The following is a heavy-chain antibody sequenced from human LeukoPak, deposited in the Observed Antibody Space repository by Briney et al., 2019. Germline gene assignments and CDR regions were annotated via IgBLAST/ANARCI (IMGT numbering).Heavy chain of an antibody. CDR3: ARHGSSSSSWVY. CDR2: IYYSGST. J-gene: IGHJ4*02. Sequence: SETLSLTCTVSGGSISSYYWSWIRQPPGKGLEWIGYIYYSGSTNYNPSLRSRVTISVDTSKNQFSLKLSSVTAADTAVYYCARHGSSSSSWVYWGQGTLVTVSS. CDR1: GGSISSYY. V-gene: IGHV4-59*08. D-gene: IGHD6-13*01.